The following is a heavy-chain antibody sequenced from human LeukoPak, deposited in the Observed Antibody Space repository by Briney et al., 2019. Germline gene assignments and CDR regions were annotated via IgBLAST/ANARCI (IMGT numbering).Heavy chain of an antibody. CDR3: QVVVAATPYYFDY. J-gene: IGHJ4*02. CDR2: FNPNSGGT. D-gene: IGHD2-15*01. V-gene: IGHV1-2*02. CDR1: GYTFTGYY. Sequence: ASVKVSCKASGYTFTGYYMHWVRQAPGQGLEWMGWFNPNSGGTNYAQKFQGRVTMTRDTSISTAYMELSRLRSDDTAVYYCQVVVAATPYYFDYWGQGTLVTISS.